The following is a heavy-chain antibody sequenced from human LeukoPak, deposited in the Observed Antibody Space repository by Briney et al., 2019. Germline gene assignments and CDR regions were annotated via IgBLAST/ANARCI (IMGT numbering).Heavy chain of an antibody. J-gene: IGHJ3*02. D-gene: IGHD5-18*01. CDR1: GLRFSNYG. Sequence: GGSLRLSCAASGLRFSNYGMHWVRQAPGKGLEWVAFIRFDGSSKYFADSVKGRFIISRDNFQNTLILQMNNLKVEDTAVYYCAKVRVDTAMVDAFDIWGQGTRVVASS. CDR2: IRFDGSSK. CDR3: AKVRVDTAMVDAFDI. V-gene: IGHV3-30*02.